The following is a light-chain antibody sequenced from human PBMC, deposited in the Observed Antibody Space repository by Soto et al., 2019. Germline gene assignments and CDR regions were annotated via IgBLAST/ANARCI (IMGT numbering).Light chain of an antibody. V-gene: IGLV2-8*01. CDR3: SSYAGSSNV. CDR1: SSDVGGYNY. Sequence: QSVLTQAPSASGSPGHSVAISCTGTSSDVGGYNYVSWYQQHPGKAPKLMIYEVNKRPSGVPDRFSGSKSGNTASLAVSGRQAEDGADYYCSSYAGSSNVFGTGTKVTVL. J-gene: IGLJ1*01. CDR2: EVN.